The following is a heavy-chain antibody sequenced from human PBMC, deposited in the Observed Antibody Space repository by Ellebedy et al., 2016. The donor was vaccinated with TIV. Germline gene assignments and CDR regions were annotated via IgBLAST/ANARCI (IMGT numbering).Heavy chain of an antibody. CDR1: GGSLSTKF. Sequence: MPSETLSLTCTVSGGSLSTKFWSWIRQPPGKGREWLGDIFQTGSTNYNPSLRSRITMLVDRSKKQFSLKLTTVTAADTALYYCAGKGITIFGDRDVFDMWGQGTVVTVSS. D-gene: IGHD3-3*01. CDR2: IFQTGST. V-gene: IGHV4-59*01. CDR3: AGKGITIFGDRDVFDM. J-gene: IGHJ3*02.